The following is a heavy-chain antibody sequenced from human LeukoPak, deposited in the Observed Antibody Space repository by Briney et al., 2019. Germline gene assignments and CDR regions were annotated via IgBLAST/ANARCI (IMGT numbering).Heavy chain of an antibody. Sequence: SETLSLTCTVSGGSISSYYWSWIRQPPGKGLEWIGYIYYSGSTNYNPSLKSRVTISVDTSKNQFSLKLSSVTAADTAVYYCARELSWDAFDIWGQGTMVTVSS. V-gene: IGHV4-59*01. D-gene: IGHD3-10*01. CDR2: IYYSGST. CDR3: ARELSWDAFDI. J-gene: IGHJ3*02. CDR1: GGSISSYY.